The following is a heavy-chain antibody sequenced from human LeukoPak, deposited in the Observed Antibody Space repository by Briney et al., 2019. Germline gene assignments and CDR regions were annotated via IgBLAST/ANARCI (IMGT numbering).Heavy chain of an antibody. CDR3: ARTIGSKTAFDL. Sequence: QPGGSLRLSCAASRFTFSSYWIHWVRQAPGKGLVWVSRIDTDGSTTTYADSVKGRFTISRDNAKNTLYLQMNSLRAEDTAVYYCARTIGSKTAFDLWGQGTMVTVSS. CDR1: RFTFSSYW. J-gene: IGHJ3*01. V-gene: IGHV3-74*01. D-gene: IGHD1-26*01. CDR2: IDTDGSTT.